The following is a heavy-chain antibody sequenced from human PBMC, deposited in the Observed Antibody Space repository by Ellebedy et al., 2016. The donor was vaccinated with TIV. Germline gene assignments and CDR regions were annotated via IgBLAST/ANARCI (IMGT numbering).Heavy chain of an antibody. V-gene: IGHV3-15*07. Sequence: GESLKIPCAASGFTFSNAWMNWVRQAPGKGLEWVSRIKSKIDGGTIEYAAPVKGRFTISRDDSKNTLYLQMNSLKTEDTAVYYCTTDLAADVWGQGTTVTVSS. J-gene: IGHJ6*02. CDR1: GFTFSNAW. D-gene: IGHD6-13*01. CDR3: TTDLAADV. CDR2: IKSKIDGGTI.